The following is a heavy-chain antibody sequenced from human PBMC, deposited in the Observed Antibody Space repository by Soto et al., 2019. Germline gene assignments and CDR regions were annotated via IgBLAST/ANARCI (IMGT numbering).Heavy chain of an antibody. J-gene: IGHJ4*02. V-gene: IGHV1-18*01. CDR1: GYAFTTYG. CDR3: ARGRDGDY. Sequence: QVHLVQSGAEVKKPGASVKVSCKGSGYAFTTYGITWVRQAPGQGLEWMGWISAHNGNTNYAQKLQGRVTVTRDTSTSTAYMQLRSLRSDDTAVYYCARGRDGDYWGQGALVTVSS. CDR2: ISAHNGNT. D-gene: IGHD6-6*01.